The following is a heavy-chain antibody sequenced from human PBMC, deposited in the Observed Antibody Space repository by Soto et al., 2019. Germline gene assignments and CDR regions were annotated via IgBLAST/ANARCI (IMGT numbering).Heavy chain of an antibody. Sequence: QVQLQQWGAGLLKPSETLSLTCAVHGGSFRGYHWTWIRQPPGKGLECIGEINNSGSTNDNPSLKSRVTISRDTSKNQFSLSLSSVTAADTAIYYWAIGGYTSGWFRFWGQGILVTGSS. D-gene: IGHD6-19*01. J-gene: IGHJ4*02. V-gene: IGHV4-34*01. CDR1: GGSFRGYH. CDR3: AIGGYTSGWFRF. CDR2: INNSGST.